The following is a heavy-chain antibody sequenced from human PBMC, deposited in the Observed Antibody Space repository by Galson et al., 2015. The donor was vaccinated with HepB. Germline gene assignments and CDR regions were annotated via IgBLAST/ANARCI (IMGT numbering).Heavy chain of an antibody. Sequence: SLRLSCAASGYTFSDYYMSWIRQAPGKGLEWLSYISSSTIYTNYADSVKGRFTISRDNVKNSMYLQMNSLRAEDTAVYYCARVAASDYGDHEHFDSWGLGTLVTVSS. V-gene: IGHV3-11*06. CDR2: ISSSTIYT. J-gene: IGHJ4*02. CDR1: GYTFSDYY. D-gene: IGHD4-17*01. CDR3: ARVAASDYGDHEHFDS.